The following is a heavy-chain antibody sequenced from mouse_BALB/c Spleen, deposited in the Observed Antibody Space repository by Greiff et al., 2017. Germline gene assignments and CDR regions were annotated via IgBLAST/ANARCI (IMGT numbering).Heavy chain of an antibody. CDR2: IDPENGNT. D-gene: IGHD2-14*01. CDR1: GFNINDYY. V-gene: IGHV14-1*02. CDR3: ATYYRYAWFAY. Sequence: VQLQQSGAELVRPGALVKLSCKASGFNINDYYMHWVQQRPEKGLEWIGWIDPENGNTIYDPKFQGKASITADTSSNTAYLQLSSLTSEDTAVYYCATYYRYAWFAYWGQGTLVTVSA. J-gene: IGHJ3*01.